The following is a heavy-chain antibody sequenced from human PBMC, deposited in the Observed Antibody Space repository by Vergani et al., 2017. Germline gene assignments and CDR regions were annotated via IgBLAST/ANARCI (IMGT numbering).Heavy chain of an antibody. V-gene: IGHV3-33*01. J-gene: IGHJ6*02. Sequence: VQLVESGGGLVQPGGSLRLSCAASGFTFSSYGMHWVRQAPGKGLEWVAVIWYDGSNKYYADSVKGRFTISRDNSKNTLYLQMNSLRAEDTAVYYCARDESYYYGMDVWGQGTTVTVSS. CDR2: IWYDGSNK. CDR3: ARDESYYYGMDV. CDR1: GFTFSSYG.